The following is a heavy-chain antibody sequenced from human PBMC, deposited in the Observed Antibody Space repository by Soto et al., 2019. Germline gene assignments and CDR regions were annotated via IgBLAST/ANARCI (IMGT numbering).Heavy chain of an antibody. D-gene: IGHD3-10*01. Sequence: PSETLSLTCTVSGGSFSGYYWSRIRQPPGEGLEWIGEINHSGSNNYNPSLKSRVTTSVNTSKNQFSLKLSSVTAADTAVYYCARGSESRARFYYYYYGMDVWGQGTTVTVSS. CDR3: ARGSESRARFYYYYYGMDV. J-gene: IGHJ6*02. V-gene: IGHV4-34*01. CDR2: INHSGSN. CDR1: GGSFSGYY.